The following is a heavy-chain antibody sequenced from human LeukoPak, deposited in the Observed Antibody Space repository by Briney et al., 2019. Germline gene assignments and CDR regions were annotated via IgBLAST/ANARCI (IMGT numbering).Heavy chain of an antibody. CDR1: GFTFSSNW. CDR2: INSDGSET. J-gene: IGHJ2*01. Sequence: GGSLRLSCVASGFTFSSNWMHWVRQGPGKGLVWVSRINSDGSETSHADSVKGRFTISRDNSKNTLYLQMNSLRLEDTAVYYCAKGGDILTGYYLYWYFDLWGRGTLVTVSS. D-gene: IGHD3-9*01. CDR3: AKGGDILTGYYLYWYFDL. V-gene: IGHV3-74*01.